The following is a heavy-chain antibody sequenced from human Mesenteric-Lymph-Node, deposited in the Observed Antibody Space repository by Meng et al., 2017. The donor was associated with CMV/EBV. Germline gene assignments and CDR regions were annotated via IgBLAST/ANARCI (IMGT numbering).Heavy chain of an antibody. CDR3: ARDRTTYCGGDCPFDP. D-gene: IGHD2-21*01. CDR2: ISYDGSNK. V-gene: IGHV3-30*03. J-gene: IGHJ5*02. CDR1: FTFSSYV. Sequence: FTFSSYVMHWVRQAPGKGLEWVAVISYDGSNKYYADSVKGRFTISRDNSKNTLYLQMNSLRAEDTAVYYCARDRTTYCGGDCPFDPWGQGTLVTVSS.